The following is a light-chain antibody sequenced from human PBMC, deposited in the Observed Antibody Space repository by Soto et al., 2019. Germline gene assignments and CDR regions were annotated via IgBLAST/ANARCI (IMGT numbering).Light chain of an antibody. CDR1: QSVSNQ. V-gene: IGKV3D-15*01. CDR2: DAS. Sequence: MTQSPSTLSASVGDRATLSCRASQSVSNQLAWYQQKPGQAPRLLIYDASRRVTGIPPRFSGSGSGTEFTLTISSLQSEDFAVYYCQQYNSWPPITFGQGTRLEIK. J-gene: IGKJ5*01. CDR3: QQYNSWPPIT.